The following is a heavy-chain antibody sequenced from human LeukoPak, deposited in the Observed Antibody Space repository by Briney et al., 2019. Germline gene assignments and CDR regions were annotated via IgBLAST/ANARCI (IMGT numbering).Heavy chain of an antibody. Sequence: ASVKVSCKAYGYTFTSYGVNWLRQAPGQGPEWMGWISAYNGNTKYAQNLQGRVTMTRDTSTSTVYMELSSLRSEDTAVYYCARGGTMIVVVITPPGPPDYWGQGTLVTVSS. CDR2: ISAYNGNT. CDR3: ARGGTMIVVVITPPGPPDY. J-gene: IGHJ4*02. CDR1: GYTFTSYG. V-gene: IGHV1-18*01. D-gene: IGHD3-22*01.